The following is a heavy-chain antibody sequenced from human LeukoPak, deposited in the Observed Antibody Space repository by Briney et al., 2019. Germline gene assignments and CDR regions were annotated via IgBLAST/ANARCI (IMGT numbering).Heavy chain of an antibody. Sequence: PSETLSLTCTVPGGSISSSSYYWGWIRQPPGKGLEWIGNIYYSGSTNYNPSLKSRVTISVDTTKNQFSLKLSSVTAADTAVYYCARGTGKANWFDPWGQGTLVTVSS. CDR2: IYYSGST. V-gene: IGHV4-39*07. J-gene: IGHJ5*02. CDR3: ARGTGKANWFDP. D-gene: IGHD6-13*01. CDR1: GGSISSSSYY.